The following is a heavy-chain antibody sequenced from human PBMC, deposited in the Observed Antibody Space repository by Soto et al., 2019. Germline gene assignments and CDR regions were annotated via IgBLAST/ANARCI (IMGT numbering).Heavy chain of an antibody. CDR2: VHYSGSA. V-gene: IGHV4-39*01. J-gene: IGHJ3*02. D-gene: IGHD4-17*01. Sequence: QLQLQASGPGLLKPSETLSLTCSLSGDSIASRPYYWGWIRQPPGKGLDWIGTVHYSGSAYYNPSLKTRATMSVDKSKNQFSLKLTSVTAADTALYHCARRLYGGISGAFDIWDQGTFVTVSS. CDR1: GDSIASRPYY. CDR3: ARRLYGGISGAFDI.